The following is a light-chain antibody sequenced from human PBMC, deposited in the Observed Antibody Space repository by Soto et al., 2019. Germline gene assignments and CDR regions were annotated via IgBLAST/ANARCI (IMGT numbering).Light chain of an antibody. V-gene: IGKV3-15*01. J-gene: IGKJ1*01. CDR3: QQYNVCLPCT. CDR2: GAI. Sequence: TLSVSPGERVTLSCRASQNVRRNLAWYQQKPGQAPSLLIFGAITRATGIPARFSGSGSGTEFTLTISSLQSEDSAIYYCQQYNVCLPCTFGQGTKVDIK. CDR1: QNVRRN.